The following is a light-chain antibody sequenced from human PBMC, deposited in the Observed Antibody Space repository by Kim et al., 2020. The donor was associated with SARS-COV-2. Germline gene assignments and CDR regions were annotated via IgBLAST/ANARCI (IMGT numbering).Light chain of an antibody. V-gene: IGLV2-14*01. J-gene: IGLJ1*01. Sequence: QSALTQPASVSGSPGQSISIFCTGTSSDIGGYKYVSWYQRHPGKAPKLMIYDVTKRPSGVANRFSGSKSGNTASLPISGLQAGDEADYYCSSYSSSSASYVFGTGTKVTVL. CDR2: DVT. CDR1: SSDIGGYKY. CDR3: SSYSSSSASYV.